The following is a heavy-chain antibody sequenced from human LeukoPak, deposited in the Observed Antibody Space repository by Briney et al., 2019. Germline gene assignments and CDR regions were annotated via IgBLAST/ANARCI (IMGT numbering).Heavy chain of an antibody. D-gene: IGHD5-12*01. CDR3: ARDGAGGSGYGYLYYYYYMDV. J-gene: IGHJ6*03. CDR2: IHSDGSPT. Sequence: PGGSLRLSCAASGFTFSSTWMHWVRQAPGKGLVWVSRIHSDGSPTIYADSVKGRFTISRDNAKNTLYLQMNSLRAEDTAVYYCARDGAGGSGYGYLYYYYYMDVWGKGTTVTVSS. CDR1: GFTFSSTW. V-gene: IGHV3-74*01.